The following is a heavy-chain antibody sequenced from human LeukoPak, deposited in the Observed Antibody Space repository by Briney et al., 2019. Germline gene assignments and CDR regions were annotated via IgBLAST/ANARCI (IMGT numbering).Heavy chain of an antibody. CDR2: IYYGGST. V-gene: IGHV4-61*01. Sequence: SSETLSLTCTVSGGSISSGSYYWSWIRQPPGKGLEGIGYIYYGGSTNYNPSLKSRVTISVDTSKNQFSLKLSSVTAADTAVYYCARQVTAIQVAADNWGQGTLVTVSS. CDR1: GGSISSGSYY. J-gene: IGHJ4*02. D-gene: IGHD2-21*02. CDR3: ARQVTAIQVAADN.